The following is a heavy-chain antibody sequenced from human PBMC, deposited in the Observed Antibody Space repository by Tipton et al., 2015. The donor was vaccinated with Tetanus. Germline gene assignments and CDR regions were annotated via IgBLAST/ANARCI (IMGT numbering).Heavy chain of an antibody. CDR2: TSGSGNTI. CDR1: GFTFSGFY. D-gene: IGHD1-26*01. V-gene: IGHV3-11*04. J-gene: IGHJ4*02. Sequence: SLRLSCAGSGFTFSGFYMSWIRQAPGRGLEWVAYTSGSGNTILYSDSVKGRFTVSRDNADNSVYLQMKSLGDEDTAVYYCATGRTLDYWGQGTRVTVST. CDR3: ATGRTLDY.